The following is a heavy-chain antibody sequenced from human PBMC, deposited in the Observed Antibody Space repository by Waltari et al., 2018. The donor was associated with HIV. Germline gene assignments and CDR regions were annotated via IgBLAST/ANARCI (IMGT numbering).Heavy chain of an antibody. CDR1: GYTLTELS. J-gene: IGHJ6*02. D-gene: IGHD3-10*01. Sequence: QVQLVQSGAEVKKPGASVKVSCKVSGYTLTELSMHLVRQAPGKGLEWMGNFDPEDDETIYAQKFQGRITMTEDTSSDTAYMELSSLTSGDTAVYYCATDFSGMVRAYSYYSLDVWGQGTTVTVSS. CDR2: FDPEDDET. CDR3: ATDFSGMVRAYSYYSLDV. V-gene: IGHV1-24*01.